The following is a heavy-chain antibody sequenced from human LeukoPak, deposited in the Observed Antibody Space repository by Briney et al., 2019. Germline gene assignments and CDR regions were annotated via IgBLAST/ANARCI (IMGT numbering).Heavy chain of an antibody. CDR1: GFTFRDYY. Sequence: PGGSLRLSCAVLGFTFRDYYMTWIRQAPGKGLEWISFISNTGNTIYYADSVKGRFTISRDNAKKSLFLQMNSLRAEDTAGYYCTREGVEYDYWGQGTLVTVSS. CDR2: ISNTGNTI. CDR3: TREGVEYDY. V-gene: IGHV3-11*04. D-gene: IGHD3-3*01. J-gene: IGHJ4*02.